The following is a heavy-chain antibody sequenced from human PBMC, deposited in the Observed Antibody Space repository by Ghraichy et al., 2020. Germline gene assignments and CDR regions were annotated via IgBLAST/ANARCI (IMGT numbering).Heavy chain of an antibody. CDR2: IYYTGIT. CDR1: GGSISSDY. J-gene: IGHJ6*02. D-gene: IGHD2/OR15-2a*01. CDR3: ARTLRGAMDV. V-gene: IGHV4-59*01. Sequence: SETLSLTCNVSGGSISSDYWSWIRQPPGKGLEWIGYIYYTGITNYNPSLKSRVNISLDTSKNQFSLKLSSVTAADTAVYYCARTLRGAMDVWGQGTTVTVSS.